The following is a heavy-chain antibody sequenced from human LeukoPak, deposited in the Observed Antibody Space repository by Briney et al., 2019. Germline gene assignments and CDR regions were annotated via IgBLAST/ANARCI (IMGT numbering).Heavy chain of an antibody. J-gene: IGHJ5*02. CDR3: ARVAGATINWFDP. D-gene: IGHD1-26*01. CDR2: IYTSGST. CDR1: GDSISGYH. Sequence: SETLSLTCGVYGDSISGYHWTWIRQPAGKGLEWIGRIYTSGSTNYNPSLKSRVTMSVDTSKNQFSLKLSSVTAADTAVYYCARVAGATINWFDPWGQGTLVTVSS. V-gene: IGHV4-59*10.